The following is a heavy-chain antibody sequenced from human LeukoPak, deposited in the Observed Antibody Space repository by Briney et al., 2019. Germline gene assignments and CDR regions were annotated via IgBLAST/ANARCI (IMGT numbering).Heavy chain of an antibody. Sequence: ESGPTLVNPTQTLTLTCTFSGFSLSTSGMCVSWIRQPPGKALEWLARIDWDDDKYYSTSLKTRLTISKDTSKNQVVLTMTNMDPVDTATYYCGRHYGSGSYYNPIDYWGQGTLVTVSS. D-gene: IGHD3-10*01. CDR1: GFSLSTSGMC. V-gene: IGHV2-70*11. CDR3: GRHYGSGSYYNPIDY. CDR2: IDWDDDK. J-gene: IGHJ4*02.